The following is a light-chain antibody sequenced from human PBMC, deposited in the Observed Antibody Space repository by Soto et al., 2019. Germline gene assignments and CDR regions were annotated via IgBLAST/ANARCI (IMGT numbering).Light chain of an antibody. J-gene: IGLJ7*01. CDR1: SSNIGAGYD. CDR3: ESYDSSLSGSV. V-gene: IGLV1-40*01. CDR2: GNS. Sequence: QSVLTQPPSVSGAPGQRVTITCTGSSSNIGAGYDVHWYQQLPGTAPKLLIYGNSNRPSGVPDRFSGSKSGTSASRAITGLQAEEEADYYCESYDSSLSGSVFGGGNQRSVL.